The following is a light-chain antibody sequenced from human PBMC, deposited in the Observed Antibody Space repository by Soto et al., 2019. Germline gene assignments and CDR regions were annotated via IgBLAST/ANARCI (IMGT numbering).Light chain of an antibody. V-gene: IGKV1D-16*01. J-gene: IGKJ4*01. CDR1: QDINSY. CDR2: AAS. Sequence: DVQMTQSPSSLSASVGDRVTITCRASQDINSYLAWYQQKPGNAPKSLIYAASSLQTGVPSRFSSSESRTDFTLTISNLQPEDSATYYCQQYNIYPLTFGGGTKVEIK. CDR3: QQYNIYPLT.